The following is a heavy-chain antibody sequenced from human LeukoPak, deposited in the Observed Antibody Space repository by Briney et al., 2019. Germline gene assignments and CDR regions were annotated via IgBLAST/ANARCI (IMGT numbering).Heavy chain of an antibody. D-gene: IGHD6-13*01. V-gene: IGHV1-2*02. CDR2: INPISGGT. Sequence: ASVKVSCKASGYTFTGYYMHWVRQAPGQGLEWMGWINPISGGTNYAQKFQGRVTMTTDTSISTAYMELSGLTSDDTAVYYCTRAPTGEQQRPPYYFDYWGQGTRVTVSS. CDR3: TRAPTGEQQRPPYYFDY. J-gene: IGHJ4*02. CDR1: GYTFTGYY.